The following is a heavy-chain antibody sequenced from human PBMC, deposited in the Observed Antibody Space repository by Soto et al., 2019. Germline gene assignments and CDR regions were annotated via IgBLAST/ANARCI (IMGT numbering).Heavy chain of an antibody. D-gene: IGHD6-6*01. Sequence: GESLKISCKGSGYSFTSYWIGWVRQMPGKGLEWMGIIYPGDSDTRYSPSFQGQVTISADKSISTAYLQWSSLKASDTAMYYCARHSAGHELALPHNWFDPWGQGTLVTVSS. CDR1: GYSFTSYW. V-gene: IGHV5-51*01. CDR2: IYPGDSDT. CDR3: ARHSAGHELALPHNWFDP. J-gene: IGHJ5*02.